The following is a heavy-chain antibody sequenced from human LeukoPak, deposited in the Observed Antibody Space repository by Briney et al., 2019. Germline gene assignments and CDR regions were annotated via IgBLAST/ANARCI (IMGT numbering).Heavy chain of an antibody. CDR2: ISAYNGNT. J-gene: IGHJ2*01. D-gene: IGHD3-10*01. CDR1: GYTFTSYG. CDR3: ARDRAREYYYGSGSYPIFDL. Sequence: EASVKVSCKASGYTFTSYGISWVRQAPGQGLERMGWISAYNGNTNYAQKLQGRVTMTTDTSTSTAYMELRSLRSDDTAVYYCARDRAREYYYGSGSYPIFDLWGRGTLVTVSS. V-gene: IGHV1-18*01.